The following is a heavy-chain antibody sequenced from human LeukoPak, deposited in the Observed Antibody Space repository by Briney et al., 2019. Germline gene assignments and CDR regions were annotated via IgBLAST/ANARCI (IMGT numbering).Heavy chain of an antibody. CDR2: ISSSGSTI. CDR3: ARVSQWVVVPAANGMDV. Sequence: GGSLRLSCAASGFTFSSYAMSWVRQAPGKGLEWVSYISSSGSTIYYADSVKGRFTISRDNAKNSLYLQMNSLRAEDTAVYYCARVSQWVVVPAANGMDVWGKGTTVTVSS. D-gene: IGHD2-2*01. CDR1: GFTFSSYA. J-gene: IGHJ6*04. V-gene: IGHV3-48*03.